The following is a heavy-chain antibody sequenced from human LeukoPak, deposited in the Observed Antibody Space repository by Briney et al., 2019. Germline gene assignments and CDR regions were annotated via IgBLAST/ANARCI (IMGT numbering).Heavy chain of an antibody. D-gene: IGHD1-26*01. V-gene: IGHV6-1*01. CDR1: GDSVSSNSGA. CDR3: ARDRQSFFDY. CDR2: TYCRSKWYN. Sequence: SQTLSLTCAISGDSVSSNSGAWNWIRQSPSRGLEWLGGTYCRSKWYNDYAVSVKSRITINPDTSKNQFSLQLNSVSPEDTAVYYCARDRQSFFDYWGQGTLVTVSS. J-gene: IGHJ4*02.